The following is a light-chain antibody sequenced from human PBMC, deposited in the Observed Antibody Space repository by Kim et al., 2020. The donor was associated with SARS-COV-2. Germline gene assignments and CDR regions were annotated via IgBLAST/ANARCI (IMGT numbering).Light chain of an antibody. J-gene: IGLJ2*01. Sequence: SYELTQPPSVSVSPGKTARITCGGNKIGSKSVHWYQQKPGQAPVLVIYYDSDRPSGIPERFSGSNSGNTATLTISRVEAGDEADYYCQVWDSSSDTVVFGGGTQLTVL. CDR2: YDS. CDR3: QVWDSSSDTVV. V-gene: IGLV3-21*04. CDR1: KIGSKS.